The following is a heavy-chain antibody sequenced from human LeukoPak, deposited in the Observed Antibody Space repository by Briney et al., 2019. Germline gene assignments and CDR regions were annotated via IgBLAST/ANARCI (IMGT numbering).Heavy chain of an antibody. CDR2: INHSGST. V-gene: IGHV4-34*01. D-gene: IGHD3-22*01. CDR1: GGSFSGYY. Sequence: PSETLSLTCAVYGGSFSGYYWSWIRQPPGKGLEWIGEINHSGSTNYNPSLKSRVTISVDTSKNQFSLKLSSVTAADTAVYYCARYYYDSSGYPLIDGEDYYYGMDVWGQGTTVTVSS. J-gene: IGHJ6*02. CDR3: ARYYYDSSGYPLIDGEDYYYGMDV.